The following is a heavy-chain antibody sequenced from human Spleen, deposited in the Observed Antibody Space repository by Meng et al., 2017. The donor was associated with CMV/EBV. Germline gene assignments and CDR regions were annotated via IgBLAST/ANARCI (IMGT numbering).Heavy chain of an antibody. CDR1: GGTFSSYA. D-gene: IGHD5-18*01. V-gene: IGHV1-69*10. CDR2: IIPILGIA. J-gene: IGHJ6*02. CDR3: ARCGWAMGYYFYVMDV. Sequence: SVKVSCKASGGTFSSYAITWVRQAPGQGLEWMGGIIPILGIANYAQKFQDRVTITADKSTSSAYMELSGLRSEDTAMYYCARCGWAMGYYFYVMDVWGQGTTVTVSS.